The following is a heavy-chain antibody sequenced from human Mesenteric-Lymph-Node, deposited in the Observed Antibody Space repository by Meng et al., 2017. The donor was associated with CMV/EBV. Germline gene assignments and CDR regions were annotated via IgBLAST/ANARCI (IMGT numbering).Heavy chain of an antibody. CDR1: GFTFSNYW. V-gene: IGHV3-48*04. CDR2: ISRSGSPV. J-gene: IGHJ4*02. Sequence: GGSLRLSCAASGFTFSNYWMYWVRQAPGKGLEWVSFISRSGSPVYYADSVKGRFTISRDNAKNSLYLQMNSLRAEDTALYYCARDLPVAAADYWGQGTLVTVSS. CDR3: ARDLPVAAADY. D-gene: IGHD6-13*01.